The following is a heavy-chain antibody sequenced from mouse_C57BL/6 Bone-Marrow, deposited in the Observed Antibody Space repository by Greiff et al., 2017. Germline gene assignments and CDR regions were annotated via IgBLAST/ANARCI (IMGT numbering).Heavy chain of an antibody. D-gene: IGHD3-2*02. J-gene: IGHJ4*01. CDR1: GYSFTGYY. Sequence: VQLQQSGPELVKPGASVKISCKASGYSFTGYYMNWVKQSPEKSLEWIGEINPSTGGTTYNRKFKAKATLTVDKSSSTAYMQLKSLTSEDSGVYYCARSAQATLMDYWGQGTSVTVSS. V-gene: IGHV1-42*01. CDR2: INPSTGGT. CDR3: ARSAQATLMDY.